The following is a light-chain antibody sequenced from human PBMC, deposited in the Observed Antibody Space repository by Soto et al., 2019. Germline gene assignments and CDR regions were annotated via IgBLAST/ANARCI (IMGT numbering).Light chain of an antibody. CDR2: EVS. CDR3: SSYTSSSTPWV. V-gene: IGLV2-14*01. CDR1: SSDVGGYNY. J-gene: IGLJ3*02. Sequence: QSALTQPASVSGSAGQSITISCTGTSSDVGGYNYVSWYQQHPGKAPKLMIYEVSNRPSGVSNRFSGSKSGNTASLTISGLPAEDEADYYCSSYTSSSTPWVFGGGTKVTVL.